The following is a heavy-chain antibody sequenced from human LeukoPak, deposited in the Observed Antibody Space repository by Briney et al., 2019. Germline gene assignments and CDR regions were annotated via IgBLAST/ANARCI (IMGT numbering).Heavy chain of an antibody. D-gene: IGHD6-6*01. J-gene: IGHJ3*02. V-gene: IGHV4-59*01. Sequence: SETLSLTCTVSGGSLSSYYWSWIRQPPGKGLEWIGYIYYSGSTNYNPSLESRVTISVDTSKNQFSLKLNSVTAADTAMYYCARWYSSSSRAFDIWGQGTVVTVSS. CDR1: GGSLSSYY. CDR3: ARWYSSSSRAFDI. CDR2: IYYSGST.